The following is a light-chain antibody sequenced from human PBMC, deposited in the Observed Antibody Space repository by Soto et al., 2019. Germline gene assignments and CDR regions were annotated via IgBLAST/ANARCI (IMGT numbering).Light chain of an antibody. V-gene: IGKV2-24*01. J-gene: IGKJ2*01. CDR2: KVS. Sequence: DVVMTQTPLSSPVPLGQPASISCRSSKSFEHSDGNTNLNWLHQRPGQPPRLLIYKVSHRFSGVPDRFSGSGAGTDFTLKISRVEAEDVGIYYCMQATHYRPYTFGPGTKLEIK. CDR3: MQATHYRPYT. CDR1: KSFEHSDGNTN.